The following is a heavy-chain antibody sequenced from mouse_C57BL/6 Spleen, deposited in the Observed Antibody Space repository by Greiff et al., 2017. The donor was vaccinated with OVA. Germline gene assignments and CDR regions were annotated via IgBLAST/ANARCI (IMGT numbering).Heavy chain of an antibody. CDR3: AREGGNYVGAMDY. Sequence: EVQLVESGGGLVKPGGSLKLSCAASGFTFSSYAMSWVRQTPEKRLAWVATISDGGSYTYYPDNVQGRFTISRDNAKNNLYLQMSHLKSEDTAMYYCAREGGNYVGAMDYWGQGTSVTVSS. V-gene: IGHV5-4*01. D-gene: IGHD2-1*01. J-gene: IGHJ4*01. CDR2: ISDGGSYT. CDR1: GFTFSSYA.